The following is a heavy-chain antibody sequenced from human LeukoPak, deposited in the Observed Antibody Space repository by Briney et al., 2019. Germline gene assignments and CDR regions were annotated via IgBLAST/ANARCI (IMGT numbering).Heavy chain of an antibody. CDR1: GFTFSSYA. V-gene: IGHV3-64*01. Sequence: PGGSLRLSCAASGFTFSSYARHWVRQAPGKGLEYVSAISSNGGSTYYANSVKGRFTISRDNSENTLYLQMGSLRAEDMAVYYCARSPRGIAAADVWGKGTTVTVSS. J-gene: IGHJ6*04. CDR2: ISSNGGST. D-gene: IGHD6-25*01. CDR3: ARSPRGIAAADV.